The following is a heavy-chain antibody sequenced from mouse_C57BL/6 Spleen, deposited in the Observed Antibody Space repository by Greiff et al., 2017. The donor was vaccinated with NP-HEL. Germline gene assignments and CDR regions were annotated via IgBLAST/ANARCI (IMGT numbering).Heavy chain of an antibody. D-gene: IGHD2-1*01. V-gene: IGHV1-39*01. CDR2: INPNYGTT. CDR1: GYSFTDYN. Sequence: EVKLVESGPELVKPGASVKISCKASGYSFTDYNMNWVKQSNGKSLEWIGVINPNYGTTSYNQKFKGKATLTVDQSSSTAYMQLNSLTSEDSAVYYCARYHYGNPYYFDYWGQGTTLTVSS. CDR3: ARYHYGNPYYFDY. J-gene: IGHJ2*01.